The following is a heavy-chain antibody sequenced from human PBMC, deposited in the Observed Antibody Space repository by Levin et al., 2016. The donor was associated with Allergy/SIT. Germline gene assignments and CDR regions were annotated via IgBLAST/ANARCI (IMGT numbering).Heavy chain of an antibody. Sequence: GGSLRLSCQGFGYSFNTFWMGWMRQRPGEGLEWMGRIDTSDSYTNYIPPFEGHVTISVDRSINTAYLQWSSLKASDTAMYYCARLQDQWLVRDWGQGTLVSVSS. V-gene: IGHV5-10-1*01. CDR2: IDTSDSYT. CDR1: GYSFNTFW. D-gene: IGHD6-19*01. CDR3: ARLQDQWLVRD. J-gene: IGHJ4*02.